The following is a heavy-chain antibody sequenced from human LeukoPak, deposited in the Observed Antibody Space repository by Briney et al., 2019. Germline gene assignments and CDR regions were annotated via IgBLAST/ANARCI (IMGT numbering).Heavy chain of an antibody. J-gene: IGHJ3*02. Sequence: GGSLRLSCAASGFTVSSNYISWVRQAPGKGLEWVSVIYSGGSTYYADSVKGRFTISRDNSKNTLYLQMNSLRAEDTAVYYCARGSSALLNAFDIWGQGTMVTVSS. CDR3: ARGSSALLNAFDI. CDR2: IYSGGST. CDR1: GFTVSSNY. V-gene: IGHV3-53*01. D-gene: IGHD3-22*01.